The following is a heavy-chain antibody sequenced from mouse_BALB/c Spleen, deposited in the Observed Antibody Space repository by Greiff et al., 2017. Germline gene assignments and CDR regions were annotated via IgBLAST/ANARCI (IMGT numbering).Heavy chain of an antibody. Sequence: DVQLQESGGGLVQPGGSLNLSCAASGFDFSRYWMSWARQAPGKGQEWIGEINPGSSTINYTPSLKDKFIISRDNAKNTLYLQMSKVRSEDTALYYCARRSSYDAMDYWGQGTSVTVSS. J-gene: IGHJ4*01. CDR2: INPGSSTI. CDR1: GFDFSRYW. CDR3: ARRSSYDAMDY. V-gene: IGHV4-2*02. D-gene: IGHD1-1*01.